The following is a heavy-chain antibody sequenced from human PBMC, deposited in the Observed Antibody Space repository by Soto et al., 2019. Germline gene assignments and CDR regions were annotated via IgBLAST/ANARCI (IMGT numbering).Heavy chain of an antibody. Sequence: QVHLVQSGAEVKKPGASVKVSCKASGYTFTSYGITWVRQAPGQGLEWMGWISAHNGNTDYAQKPQGRVIVTRDTSTSTAYMELRSLISDGTAVYYCARGRYGDYWGQGALVTVSS. CDR1: GYTFTSYG. D-gene: IGHD1-1*01. CDR3: ARGRYGDY. CDR2: ISAHNGNT. V-gene: IGHV1-18*01. J-gene: IGHJ4*02.